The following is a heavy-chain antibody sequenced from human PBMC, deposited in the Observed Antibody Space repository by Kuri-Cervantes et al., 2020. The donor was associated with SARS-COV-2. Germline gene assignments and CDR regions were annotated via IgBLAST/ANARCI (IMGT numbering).Heavy chain of an antibody. CDR2: IRYDGSNK. CDR3: AKDFGTYYDSSGYLKY. CDR1: GFTFSSYG. D-gene: IGHD3-22*01. J-gene: IGHJ1*01. V-gene: IGHV3-30*02. Sequence: GESLRISCAASGFTFSSYGMHWVRQAPGKGLEWVAFIRYDGSNKYYADSVKGRFTISRDNSKNTLYLQMNSLRAEDTAVYYCAKDFGTYYDSSGYLKYWGQGTLVTVSS.